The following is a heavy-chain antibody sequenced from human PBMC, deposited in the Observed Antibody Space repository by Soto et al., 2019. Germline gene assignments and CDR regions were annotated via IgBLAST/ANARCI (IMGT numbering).Heavy chain of an antibody. V-gene: IGHV1-18*01. CDR2: ISAYNGNT. CDR1: GYTFTSYG. CDR3: ARTIFGVVIGSCYGMDV. Sequence: GAPVKVSCNASGYTFTSYGISWVRQSPGQGLEWMGWISAYNGNTNYAQKLQGRVTMTTDTSTSTAYMELRSLRSDDTAGYYCARTIFGVVIGSCYGMDVWGQGTTVTVSS. D-gene: IGHD3-3*01. J-gene: IGHJ6*02.